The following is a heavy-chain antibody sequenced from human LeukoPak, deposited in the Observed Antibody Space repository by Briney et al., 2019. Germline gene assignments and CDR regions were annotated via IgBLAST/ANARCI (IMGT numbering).Heavy chain of an antibody. J-gene: IGHJ4*02. Sequence: PGGSLRLSCAASGFTFSIYAMTWVRQAPGKGLEWVSAISGEGVTIYYADSVKGRFTISRDNSKNTLYLQMNSLTAEDTAVYYCGPREDSTTNAYDYWGQGTLVTVSS. CDR2: ISGEGVTI. CDR1: GFTFSIYA. V-gene: IGHV3-23*01. D-gene: IGHD2/OR15-2a*01. CDR3: GPREDSTTNAYDY.